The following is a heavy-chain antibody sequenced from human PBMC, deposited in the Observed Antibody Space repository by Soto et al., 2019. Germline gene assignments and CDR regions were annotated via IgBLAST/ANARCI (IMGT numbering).Heavy chain of an antibody. CDR1: GGSISSYY. Sequence: QVQLQESGPGLVKPSETLSLTCTVSGGSISSYYWSWIRQPPGKGLEWIGYSYYSGSTNYNPSLKSRVTISVDTSKNQFSLKLSSVTAADTAVYYCARGDCSGGTCYLGYYYMDVWGKGTTVTVSS. J-gene: IGHJ6*03. CDR3: ARGDCSGGTCYLGYYYMDV. D-gene: IGHD2-15*01. V-gene: IGHV4-59*01. CDR2: SYYSGST.